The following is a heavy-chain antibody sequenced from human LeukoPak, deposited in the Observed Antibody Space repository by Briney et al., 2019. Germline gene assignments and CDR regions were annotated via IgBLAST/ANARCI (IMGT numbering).Heavy chain of an antibody. CDR3: AIDKLTGNAFDI. V-gene: IGHV3-33*01. CDR1: GFTFSNYG. Sequence: GGSLRLSCAASGFTFSNYGMHWVRQAPGQGLEWVTIIWYDGSNKYYADSVKGRFTISRDNSKNTLFLQMNSLRAEDTAVYYCAIDKLTGNAFDIWGQGTMVTVSS. D-gene: IGHD3-10*01. CDR2: IWYDGSNK. J-gene: IGHJ3*02.